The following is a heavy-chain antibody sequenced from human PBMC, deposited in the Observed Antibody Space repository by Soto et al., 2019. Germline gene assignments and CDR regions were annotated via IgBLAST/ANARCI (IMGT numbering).Heavy chain of an antibody. CDR2: INPNSGGT. Sequence: SVKVSCKASGYTFTGYYMHWVRQAPGQGPEWMGWINPNSGGTNYAQKVQGWVTMTRDTSISTAYMELSRLRSDDTAVYYCARALRPAFDSWGQGTLVTVSS. CDR3: ARALRPAFDS. J-gene: IGHJ4*02. V-gene: IGHV1-2*04. CDR1: GYTFTGYY. D-gene: IGHD4-17*01.